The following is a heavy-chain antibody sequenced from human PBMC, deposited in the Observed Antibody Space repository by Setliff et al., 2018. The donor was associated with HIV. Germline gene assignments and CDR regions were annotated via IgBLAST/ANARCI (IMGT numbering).Heavy chain of an antibody. J-gene: IGHJ4*02. Sequence: EASVKVSCKVSGYTLTELSIHWVRQAPGKGLEWMGGFVPEHSETIYAQKFQGRVTMTEDTSTDTAFMELSGLTSEDTAVYYCARGTLYYYDTGGYSYFDYWGQGTLVTVSS. CDR3: ARGTLYYYDTGGYSYFDY. V-gene: IGHV1-24*01. CDR1: GYTLTELS. CDR2: FVPEHSET. D-gene: IGHD3-22*01.